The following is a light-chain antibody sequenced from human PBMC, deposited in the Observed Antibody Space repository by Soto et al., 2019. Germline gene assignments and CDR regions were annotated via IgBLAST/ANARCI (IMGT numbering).Light chain of an antibody. CDR1: QSISSW. Sequence: DIQMTQSPSTLSASVRDRVTITCRASQSISSWLAWYQQKPGKAPKLLIYKASNLESGVPSRFSGSGSGTEFTLSISTLQPDDFATYYCQQYDTFPRTFGQGTKVEIK. J-gene: IGKJ1*01. CDR2: KAS. V-gene: IGKV1-5*03. CDR3: QQYDTFPRT.